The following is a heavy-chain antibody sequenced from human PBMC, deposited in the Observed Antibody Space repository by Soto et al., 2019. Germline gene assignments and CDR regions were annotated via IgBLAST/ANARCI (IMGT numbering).Heavy chain of an antibody. J-gene: IGHJ5*02. CDR1: GYTFTSYG. CDR2: ISAYNGNT. D-gene: IGHD3-10*01. Sequence: PSVKVSCKASGYTFTSYGISWVRQAPGQGLEWMGWISAYNGNTNYAQKLQGRVTMTTDTSTSTAYMELRSLRSDDTAVYYCARDLTGRGVIGPLFFWFDPWGQGTLVTVSS. V-gene: IGHV1-18*01. CDR3: ARDLTGRGVIGPLFFWFDP.